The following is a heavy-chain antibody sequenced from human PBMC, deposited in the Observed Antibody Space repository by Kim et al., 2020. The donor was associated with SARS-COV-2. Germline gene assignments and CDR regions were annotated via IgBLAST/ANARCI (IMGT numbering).Heavy chain of an antibody. Sequence: ASVKVSCKASGYTFTSHAIHWVRQAPGHGLEWMGRINTNTGNPTYAQGFTGRFVFSLDTSVRTAYLQISSLKPEDTAVYYCARDGGISGCDFFFDLWGQGTRVSVNS. CDR1: GYTFTSHA. J-gene: IGHJ4*02. CDR3: ARDGGISGCDFFFDL. V-gene: IGHV7-4-1*02. D-gene: IGHD5-12*01. CDR2: INTNTGNP.